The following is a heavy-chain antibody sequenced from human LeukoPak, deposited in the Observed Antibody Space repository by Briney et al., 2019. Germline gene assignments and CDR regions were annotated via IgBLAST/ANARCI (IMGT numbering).Heavy chain of an antibody. J-gene: IGHJ4*02. Sequence: GGSLRLSCEASGFTFSIYDMNWVRQAPGKGLECVASISRNSGDYTLYATSVKGRFTISRDNTRCTLYLQINSLRAEDTAVYYCSKKGQNEDYGKPDWRQGTLVTVSS. CDR2: ISRNSGDYT. D-gene: IGHD4-17*01. CDR1: GFTFSIYD. CDR3: SKKGQNEDYGKPD. V-gene: IGHV3-23*01.